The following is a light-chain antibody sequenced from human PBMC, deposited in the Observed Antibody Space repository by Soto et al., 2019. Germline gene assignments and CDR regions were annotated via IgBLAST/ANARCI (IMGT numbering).Light chain of an antibody. CDR3: SSYTSSSTYV. V-gene: IGLV2-14*01. CDR1: RRDVGGFNY. J-gene: IGLJ1*01. Sequence: QSVLTQPASVSGSPGQSITISCTGTRRDVGGFNYVSWYQHHPGKAPKLMIYEVSNRPSGVSNRFSGSKSGNTASLTISGLQAEDEADYYCSSYTSSSTYVCGTGTKV. CDR2: EVS.